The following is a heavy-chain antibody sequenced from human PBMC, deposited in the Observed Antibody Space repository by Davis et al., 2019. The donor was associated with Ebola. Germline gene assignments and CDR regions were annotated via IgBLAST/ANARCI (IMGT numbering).Heavy chain of an antibody. J-gene: IGHJ5*02. CDR2: ISYDGSNK. D-gene: IGHD3-3*01. V-gene: IGHV3-30-3*01. Sequence: GESLKISCAASGFTFSSYAMHWVRQAPGKGLEWVAVISYDGSNKYYADSVKGRFTISRDNSKNTLYLQMNSLRAEDTAVYYCARDDSYDFWSGYHWFDPWGQGTLVTVSS. CDR3: ARDDSYDFWSGYHWFDP. CDR1: GFTFSSYA.